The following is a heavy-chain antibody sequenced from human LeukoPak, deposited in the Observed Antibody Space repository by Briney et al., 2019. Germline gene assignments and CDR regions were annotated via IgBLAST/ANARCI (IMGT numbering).Heavy chain of an antibody. CDR2: IYYTGST. D-gene: IGHD6-13*01. V-gene: IGHV4-39*01. CDR3: ARRGITYSTSFFDS. J-gene: IGHJ4*02. CDR1: GGSIRGGKDF. Sequence: SETLSLTCAASGGSIRGGKDFWGWIRQSPGKGLEWIGSIYYTGSTYYNPSLKSRVTISVDTSKSEFSLMVHSVTAADTAMYYCARRGITYSTSFFDSWGQGTLVTVAS.